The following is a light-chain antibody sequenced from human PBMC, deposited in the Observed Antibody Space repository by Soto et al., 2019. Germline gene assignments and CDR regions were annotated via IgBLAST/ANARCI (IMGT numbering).Light chain of an antibody. V-gene: IGLV2-11*01. CDR2: DVS. J-gene: IGLJ2*01. CDR1: SSDVGGYNY. Sequence: QSALTQPRSVSGSPGQSVTISCTGTSSDVGGYNYVSWYQQHPGKAPKLMIYDVSNRPSGVPDRFSGSKSGNTASLTISGLQAEDEGDYYCCSFAGSSDVVFGGGTKLTVL. CDR3: CSFAGSSDVV.